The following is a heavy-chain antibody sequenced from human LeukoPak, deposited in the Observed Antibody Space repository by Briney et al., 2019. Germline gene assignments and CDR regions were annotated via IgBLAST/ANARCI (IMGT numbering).Heavy chain of an antibody. CDR2: INHSGST. J-gene: IGHJ6*02. D-gene: IGHD3-22*01. CDR1: GGSLSGYY. Sequence: SETLSLTCAVYGGSLSGYYWSWIRQPPGKGLEWIGEINHSGSTNYNPSLKSRVTISVDTSKNQFSLKLSSVTAADTAVYYCARRHDSSGYFPIYYYYGMDVWGQGTTVTVSS. CDR3: ARRHDSSGYFPIYYYYGMDV. V-gene: IGHV4-34*01.